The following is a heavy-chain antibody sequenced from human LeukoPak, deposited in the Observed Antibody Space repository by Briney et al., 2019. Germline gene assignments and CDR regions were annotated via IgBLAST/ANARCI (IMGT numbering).Heavy chain of an antibody. Sequence: PGRSLRLSCAASGFTFSSYGMHWVRQAPGKGLEWVTVISHDGSNKYYADSVKGRFTISGDNSKNTLYLQMNSLRSEDTAVYYCARGPASYYESSGYSYYFDYWGQGTLVTVSS. J-gene: IGHJ4*02. CDR3: ARGPASYYESSGYSYYFDY. D-gene: IGHD3-22*01. CDR1: GFTFSSYG. CDR2: ISHDGSNK. V-gene: IGHV3-30*03.